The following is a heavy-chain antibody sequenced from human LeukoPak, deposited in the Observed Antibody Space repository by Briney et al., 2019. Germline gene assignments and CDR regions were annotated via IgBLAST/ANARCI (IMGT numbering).Heavy chain of an antibody. V-gene: IGHV3-30*03. J-gene: IGHJ3*02. D-gene: IGHD6-13*01. CDR3: AGFVVIAAGVDAFDI. CDR1: GFTFSSYG. CDR2: ISYDGSNK. Sequence: PGGSLRLSCAASGFTFSSYGMHWVRQAPGKGLEWVAVISYDGSNKYYADSVKGRFTISRDNSKNTLYLQMNSLRAEDTAVYYCAGFVVIAAGVDAFDIWGQGTMVTVSS.